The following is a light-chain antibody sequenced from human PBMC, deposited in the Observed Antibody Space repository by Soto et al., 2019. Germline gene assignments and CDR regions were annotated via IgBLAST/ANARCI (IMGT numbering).Light chain of an antibody. CDR1: QSVSSY. Sequence: EIVLAQSRATLCLSGLAGGTLXDRASQSVSSYLAWYQQKPGQAPRLLIYDASNRATGIPARFSGSGSGTDFTLTISSLEPEDFAVYYCQQRSNWPTFGQGTKVDI. J-gene: IGKJ1*01. CDR3: QQRSNWPT. V-gene: IGKV3-11*01. CDR2: DAS.